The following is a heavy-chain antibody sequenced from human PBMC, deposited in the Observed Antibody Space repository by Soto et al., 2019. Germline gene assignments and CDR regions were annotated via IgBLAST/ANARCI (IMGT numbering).Heavy chain of an antibody. CDR2: MSYDGSSK. J-gene: IGHJ4*02. Sequence: GGSLRLSCAASGFNFSSFGMHWVRQAPGKGLEWVALMSYDGSSKYYQDSLKGRFTISRDKSKNTLYLQMSSLRVEDTAVYYCDKDRGWSSSDLEYWGQGTLVTVS. CDR3: DKDRGWSSSDLEY. D-gene: IGHD6-6*01. CDR1: GFNFSSFG. V-gene: IGHV3-30*18.